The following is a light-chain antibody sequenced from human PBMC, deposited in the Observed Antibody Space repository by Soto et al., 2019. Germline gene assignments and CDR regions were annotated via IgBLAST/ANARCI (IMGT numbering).Light chain of an antibody. V-gene: IGKV3-15*01. CDR2: DAS. J-gene: IGKJ1*01. Sequence: EIVMTQSSATLSVSPGESATLSCRASQSVSSNLAWYQQKPGQSPRLLIYDASTRATDIPARFSGSGSGTEFTLTISSLQSEDFAVYYCQQYNDWPRWTFGQGTKVDIK. CDR1: QSVSSN. CDR3: QQYNDWPRWT.